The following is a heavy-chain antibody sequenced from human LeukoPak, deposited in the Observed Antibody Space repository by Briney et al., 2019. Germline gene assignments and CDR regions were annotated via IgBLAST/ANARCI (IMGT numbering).Heavy chain of an antibody. CDR2: INANNGAT. D-gene: IGHD3-22*01. V-gene: IGHV1-2*02. CDR3: ARDQNYYDTNTYYGTDF. CDR1: GYTFTGHY. J-gene: IGHJ4*02. Sequence: GASVKVSCKTSGYTFTGHYIHWVRQAPGQGLEWMGWINANNGATHCAQKFQDRVTMTRDTSISTVYMELSRLTSDDTAVYYCARDQNYYDTNTYYGTDFWGQGTLVTVSS.